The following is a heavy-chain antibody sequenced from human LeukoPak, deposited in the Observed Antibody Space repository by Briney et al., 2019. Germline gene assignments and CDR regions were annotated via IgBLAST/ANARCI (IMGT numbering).Heavy chain of an antibody. V-gene: IGHV4-30-2*01. D-gene: IGHD2-15*01. CDR1: GGSISSGGYY. Sequence: SQTLSLTCTVSGGSISSGGYYWSWIRQPPGKGLEWIGYIYHSGSTYYNPSLKSRVTISVDRSKNQFSLKLSSVTAADTAVYYCASGYCSGGSCPSSFDIWGQGTMVAVSS. CDR2: IYHSGST. J-gene: IGHJ3*02. CDR3: ASGYCSGGSCPSSFDI.